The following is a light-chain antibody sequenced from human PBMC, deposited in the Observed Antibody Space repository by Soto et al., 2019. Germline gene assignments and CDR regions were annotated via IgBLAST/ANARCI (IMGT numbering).Light chain of an antibody. Sequence: EIVMTQSPATLSVSPGERATLSCRASQSVSSNLAWYQHKPGQAPRLLIYGAYSRATGVPARFSGSGSGTEFTLTISSLQSEDFAVYYCQHRSNWPITFGQGTRLEIK. CDR1: QSVSSN. CDR3: QHRSNWPIT. V-gene: IGKV3-15*01. J-gene: IGKJ5*01. CDR2: GAY.